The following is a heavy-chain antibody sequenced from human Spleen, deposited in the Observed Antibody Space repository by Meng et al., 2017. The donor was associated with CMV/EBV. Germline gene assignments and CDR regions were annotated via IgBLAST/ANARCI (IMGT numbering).Heavy chain of an antibody. V-gene: IGHV1-18*01. J-gene: IGHJ3*02. CDR1: GYTFTSYG. Sequence: ASVKVSCKASGYTFTSYGVSWVRQAPGQGLERMGWISGYSGYTKYAQKFQGRVTLTTDTSTSTAYMELTSLRSDDTAVYYCARDESEYDSSGYYFDAFDIWGQGTMVTVSS. D-gene: IGHD3-22*01. CDR2: ISGYSGYT. CDR3: ARDESEYDSSGYYFDAFDI.